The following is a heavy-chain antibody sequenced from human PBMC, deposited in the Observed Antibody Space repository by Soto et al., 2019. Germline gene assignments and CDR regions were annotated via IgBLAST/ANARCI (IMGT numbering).Heavy chain of an antibody. CDR3: ARGSMNAFDI. CDR1: GFTFSSNW. J-gene: IGHJ3*02. CDR2: INPDGSEK. Sequence: EVQLVESGGGLVQPGGSLRLSCAASGFTFSSNWMRWARQAPGKGLEWVATINPDGSEKYYVDSVKGRLTISRDNAKNSLVLQMNSLTAEDTAVYYCARGSMNAFDIWGPGTMVTVSS. V-gene: IGHV3-7*01.